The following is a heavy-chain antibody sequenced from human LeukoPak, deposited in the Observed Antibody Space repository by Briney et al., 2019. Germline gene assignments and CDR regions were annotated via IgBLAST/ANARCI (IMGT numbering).Heavy chain of an antibody. J-gene: IGHJ4*02. D-gene: IGHD3-3*01. CDR1: GFTFDDYA. Sequence: PGRSLRLSCAASGFTFDDYAMHWVRQAPGKGLEWVSGISWNSGSIGYADSVKGRFTISRDNAKNSLYLQMNSLRAEDMALYYCAKVGNSDYDFWSGSFDYWGQGTLVTVSS. V-gene: IGHV3-9*03. CDR3: AKVGNSDYDFWSGSFDY. CDR2: ISWNSGSI.